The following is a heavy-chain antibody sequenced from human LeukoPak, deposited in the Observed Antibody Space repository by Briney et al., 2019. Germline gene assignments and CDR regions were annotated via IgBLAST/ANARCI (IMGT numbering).Heavy chain of an antibody. D-gene: IGHD3-3*01. V-gene: IGHV1-18*01. CDR1: GYTFTSYG. CDR3: ARGYYDFWSGYYTRFDY. Sequence: GASVKVPCKASGYTFTSYGISWVRQAPGQGLEWMGWISAYNGNTNYAQKLQGRVTMTTDTSTSTAYMELRSLRSDDTDVYYCARGYYDFWSGYYTRFDYWGQGTLVTVSS. J-gene: IGHJ4*02. CDR2: ISAYNGNT.